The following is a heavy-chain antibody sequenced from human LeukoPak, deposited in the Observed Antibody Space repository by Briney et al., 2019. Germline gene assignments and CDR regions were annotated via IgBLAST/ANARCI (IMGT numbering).Heavy chain of an antibody. V-gene: IGHV4-34*01. D-gene: IGHD3-16*02. CDR3: ARGSFGRYDYVWGSYRYQYYFDY. CDR2: INHSGST. Sequence: SETLSLTCAVYGGSFSGYYWSWIRQPPGKGLEWIGEINHSGSTNYNPSLKSRVTISVDTSKNQFSLKLSSVTAADTAVYYCARGSFGRYDYVWGSYRYQYYFDYWGQETLVTVSS. CDR1: GGSFSGYY. J-gene: IGHJ4*02.